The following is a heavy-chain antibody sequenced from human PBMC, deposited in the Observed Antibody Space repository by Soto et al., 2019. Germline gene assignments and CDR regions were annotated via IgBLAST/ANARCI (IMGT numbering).Heavy chain of an antibody. J-gene: IGHJ5*02. D-gene: IGHD2-15*01. CDR1: GFTFSSYT. V-gene: IGHV3-23*01. CDR3: AKCVGRWTSWFDP. CDR2: ITGSSGHM. Sequence: PGGSLRLSCAASGFTFSSYTMTWLRQAPGKGLEWVSSITGSSGHMYYTDSVKGRFTVSRDNSKNTLYLQMNSLRAEDTAVYYCAKCVGRWTSWFDPWGQGXLVTVYS.